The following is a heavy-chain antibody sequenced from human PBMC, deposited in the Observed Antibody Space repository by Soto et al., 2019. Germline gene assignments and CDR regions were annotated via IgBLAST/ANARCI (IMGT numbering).Heavy chain of an antibody. CDR2: VYYSGTT. CDR3: ARERDLPMVRGVITIFDY. J-gene: IGHJ4*02. Sequence: SETLSLTCTVSGGSISNYYWSWIRQSPGKGLEWIGYVYYSGTTNYNPSLKSRVAISVDTSKNQISLRLSSVTAADTAVYYCARERDLPMVRGVITIFDYWGQGTQVTVSS. D-gene: IGHD3-10*01. V-gene: IGHV4-59*01. CDR1: GGSISNYY.